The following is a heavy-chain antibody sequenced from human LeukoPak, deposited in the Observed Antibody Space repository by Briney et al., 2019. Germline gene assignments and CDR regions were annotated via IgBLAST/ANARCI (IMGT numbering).Heavy chain of an antibody. CDR2: IWDDGSNK. Sequence: GGSLRLSCAASGFTFSNYGVHWVRQAPGKGLEWVAVIWDDGSNKYYADSVRGRFTISRDNSKNTLYLQVNSLRVEDTAIYYCARDANFGYDAFDIWGQGTMVIVSS. J-gene: IGHJ3*02. CDR1: GFTFSNYG. D-gene: IGHD3-10*01. V-gene: IGHV3-33*01. CDR3: ARDANFGYDAFDI.